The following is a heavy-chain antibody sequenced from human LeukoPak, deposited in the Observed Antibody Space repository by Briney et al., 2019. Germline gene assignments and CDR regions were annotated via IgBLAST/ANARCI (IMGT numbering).Heavy chain of an antibody. CDR1: GFTVSSNY. D-gene: IGHD2-2*01. J-gene: IGHJ4*02. CDR2: IYSGGST. CDR3: ARDFGGYCSSTNCYLGHLDY. Sequence: QSGGSLRLSCAASGFTVSSNYMSWVRQAPGKGLEWVSVIYSGGSTYYADSVKGRFTISRDNSKNTLYLQMNSLRAEDTAVYYCARDFGGYCSSTNCYLGHLDYWGQGTLVTVSS. V-gene: IGHV3-66*01.